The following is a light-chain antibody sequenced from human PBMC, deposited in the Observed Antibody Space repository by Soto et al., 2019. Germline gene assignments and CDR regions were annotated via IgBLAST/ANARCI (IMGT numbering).Light chain of an antibody. V-gene: IGLV2-14*01. Sequence: QSALTQPASVSGSPGQSITISCTGTTSDVGAYNYVSWYQQHPGEAPRLMIYDVSYRPSGVSNRFSGSKSGNTASLTISGLRAEDEADYYCSSYSSISYVIFGGVTKLTVL. CDR3: SSYSSISYVI. CDR2: DVS. J-gene: IGLJ2*01. CDR1: TSDVGAYNY.